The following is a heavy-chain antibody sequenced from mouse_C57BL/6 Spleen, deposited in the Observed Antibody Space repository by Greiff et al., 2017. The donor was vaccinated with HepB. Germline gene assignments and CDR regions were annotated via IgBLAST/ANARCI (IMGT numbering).Heavy chain of an antibody. J-gene: IGHJ2*01. V-gene: IGHV3-1*01. CDR1: GYSITSGYD. CDR3: ARRNYDFFDY. Sequence: EVMLVESGPGMVKPSQSLSLTCTVTGYSITSGYDWHWIRHFPGNKLEWMGYISYSGSTNYNPSLKSRISITHDTSKNHFFLKLNSVTTEDTATYYCARRNYDFFDYWGQGTTLTVSS. CDR2: ISYSGST. D-gene: IGHD2-4*01.